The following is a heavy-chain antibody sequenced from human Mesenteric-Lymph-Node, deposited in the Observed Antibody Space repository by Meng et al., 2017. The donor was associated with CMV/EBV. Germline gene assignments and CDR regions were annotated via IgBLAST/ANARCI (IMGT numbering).Heavy chain of an antibody. D-gene: IGHD6-13*01. V-gene: IGHV3-30*02. J-gene: IGHJ5*02. CDR3: AKDRGPKQQLSRSWFDP. Sequence: FPFSSYGMHWVRQAPGKGLEWVAFIRYDGSNKYYADSVKGRFTISRDNSKNTLYLQMNSLRAEDTAVYYCAKDRGPKQQLSRSWFDPWGQGTLVTVSS. CDR1: FPFSSYG. CDR2: IRYDGSNK.